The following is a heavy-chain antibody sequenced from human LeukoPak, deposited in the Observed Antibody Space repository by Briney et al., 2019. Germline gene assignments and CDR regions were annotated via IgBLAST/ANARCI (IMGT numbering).Heavy chain of an antibody. CDR3: ARYDILTGPLFDY. J-gene: IGHJ4*02. CDR1: GGSISSGGYY. V-gene: IGHV4-30-2*02. D-gene: IGHD3-9*01. CDR2: IYHSGST. Sequence: PSQTLSLTCTVSGGSISSGGYYWSWIRQPPGKGLEWIGYIYHSGSTYYNPSLKSRVTISVDTSKNQFSLKLRSVTAADTAVYYCARYDILTGPLFDYWGQGTLVTVSS.